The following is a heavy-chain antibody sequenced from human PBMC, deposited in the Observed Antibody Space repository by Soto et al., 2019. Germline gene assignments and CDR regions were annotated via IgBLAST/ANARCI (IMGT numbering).Heavy chain of an antibody. CDR2: ISYDGSNK. D-gene: IGHD4-4*01. CDR1: GFTFSSYA. Sequence: PGGSLRLSCAASGFTFSSYAMHWVRQAPGKGLEWVAVISYDGSNKYYADSVKGRFTISRDNSKNTLYLQMNSLRAEDTAVYYCATYIKTTRENWFDPWGQGTLVTVSS. CDR3: ATYIKTTRENWFDP. V-gene: IGHV3-30-3*01. J-gene: IGHJ5*02.